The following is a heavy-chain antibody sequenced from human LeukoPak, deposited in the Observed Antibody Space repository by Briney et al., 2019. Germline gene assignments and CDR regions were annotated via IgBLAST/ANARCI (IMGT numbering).Heavy chain of an antibody. V-gene: IGHV3-48*01. J-gene: IGHJ4*02. CDR2: ISSSGSTI. CDR3: AVLTYQLLDYYFDY. D-gene: IGHD2-2*01. Sequence: GGSLRLSCAASGFTFSSYWMSWVRQAPGKGLEWVSYISSSGSTIYYADSVKGRFTISRDNAKNSLYLQMNSLRAEDTAVYYCAVLTYQLLDYYFDYWGQGTLVTVSS. CDR1: GFTFSSYW.